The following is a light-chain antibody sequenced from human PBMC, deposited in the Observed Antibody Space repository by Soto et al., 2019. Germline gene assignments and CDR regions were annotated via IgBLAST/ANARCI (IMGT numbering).Light chain of an antibody. CDR1: QGIDNW. J-gene: IGKJ3*01. CDR2: AAS. V-gene: IGKV1-12*01. Sequence: DIQMTQSPSSVSASVGDRVTIACRASQGIDNWLAWYQQKPGKAPDLLIYAASNLQSGVPSRFSGSGSGTDFTLTISSLQPEDFATYYCQQSYRFPLTVGPGTKVDI. CDR3: QQSYRFPLT.